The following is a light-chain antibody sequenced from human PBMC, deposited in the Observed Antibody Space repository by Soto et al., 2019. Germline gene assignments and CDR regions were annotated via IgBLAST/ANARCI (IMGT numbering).Light chain of an antibody. V-gene: IGKV3-15*01. CDR3: QQYNNWPRAT. CDR1: QSISSN. CDR2: GPS. J-gene: IGKJ4*01. Sequence: EIVMTQSPATLSVSPGERATLSCRASQSISSNLAWYQQKPGQAPRLLIYGPSTRATGIPARFSGSGSGTEFTLTISSLQSEDFAVYYWQQYNNWPRATFGGGTKVDIK.